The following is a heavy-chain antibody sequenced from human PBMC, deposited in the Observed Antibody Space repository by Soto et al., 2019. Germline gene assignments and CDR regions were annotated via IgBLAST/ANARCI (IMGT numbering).Heavy chain of an antibody. Sequence: SETLSLTCIFSGFSISSGYCTWIRQSPGKGLEWIGYISHSGLRHYRASLQSRLTMSVETSKNQFSLNLTSVTAADTAIYYCATSNTTCPGCYSWGQGTLVTVSS. V-gene: IGHV4-59*01. J-gene: IGHJ5*02. CDR2: ISHSGLR. D-gene: IGHD2-2*01. CDR1: GFSISSGY. CDR3: ATSNTTCPGCYS.